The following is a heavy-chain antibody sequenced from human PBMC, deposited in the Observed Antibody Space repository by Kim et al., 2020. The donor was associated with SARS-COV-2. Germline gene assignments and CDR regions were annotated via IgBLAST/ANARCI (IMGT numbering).Heavy chain of an antibody. Sequence: GGSLRLSCAASGFTFSSYAMSWVRQAPGKGLEWVSAISGSGGSTYYAASVKGRFTISRDNSNNTLYLQMNSLRAEDTAVHYCAKDFGGITMVRGVYYFGYWGAGALVTVSP. V-gene: IGHV3-23*01. CDR2: ISGSGGST. J-gene: IGHJ4*02. CDR1: GFTFSSYA. CDR3: AKDFGGITMVRGVYYFGY. D-gene: IGHD3-10*01.